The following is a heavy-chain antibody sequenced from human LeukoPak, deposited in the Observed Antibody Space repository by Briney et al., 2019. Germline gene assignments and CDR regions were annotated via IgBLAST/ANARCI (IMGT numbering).Heavy chain of an antibody. CDR2: ISSSSSTI. V-gene: IGHV3-48*01. CDR3: ARDSSSWDTQNFDY. Sequence: PGGSQRLSCAASGFTFSSYSTNWVRQAPGKGLEWVSYISSSSSTIYYTDSVKGRFTISRDNAKNSLYLQMNSLRAEDTAVSYCARDSSSWDTQNFDYWGQGTLVTVSS. D-gene: IGHD6-13*01. CDR1: GFTFSSYS. J-gene: IGHJ4*02.